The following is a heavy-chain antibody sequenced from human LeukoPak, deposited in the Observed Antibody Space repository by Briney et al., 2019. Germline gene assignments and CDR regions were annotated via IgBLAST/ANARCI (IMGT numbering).Heavy chain of an antibody. D-gene: IGHD1-26*01. Sequence: TSVKVSCKASGYTYTGYYIHWVRQAPGQGLEWMGWINPNSGGTNYAQKFQGRVTMTRDTSISTAYMELSRLRSDDTAVYYCAREDGSSLGYFDYWGQGTLVTVSS. CDR1: GYTYTGYY. J-gene: IGHJ4*02. CDR2: INPNSGGT. CDR3: AREDGSSLGYFDY. V-gene: IGHV1-2*02.